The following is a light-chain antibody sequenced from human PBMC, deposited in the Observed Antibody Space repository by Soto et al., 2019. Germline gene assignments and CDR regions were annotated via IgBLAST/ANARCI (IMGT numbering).Light chain of an antibody. CDR2: DNN. CDR3: GTWDSSLSVWV. J-gene: IGLJ3*02. V-gene: IGLV1-51*01. Sequence: QSVLTQPPSVSAAPGQKVTISCSGSSSKIGNNYVYWYQQLPGTAPKLLIYDNNKRPSGIPDRFSGSKSGTSATLGITGLQTGDEADYYCGTWDSSLSVWVFGGGTKLTVL. CDR1: SSKIGNNY.